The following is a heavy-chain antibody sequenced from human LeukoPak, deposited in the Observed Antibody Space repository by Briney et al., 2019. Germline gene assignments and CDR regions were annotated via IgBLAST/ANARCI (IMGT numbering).Heavy chain of an antibody. Sequence: GGSLRLSCAASGFTVSSNYMSWVRQAPGKGLEWVSSISSSSSYIYYADSVKGRFTISRDNAKNSLYLQMNSLRAEDTAVYYCARPRATTVFFDYWGQGTLVTVSS. CDR1: GFTVSSNY. V-gene: IGHV3-21*01. D-gene: IGHD4-17*01. CDR3: ARPRATTVFFDY. CDR2: ISSSSSYI. J-gene: IGHJ4*02.